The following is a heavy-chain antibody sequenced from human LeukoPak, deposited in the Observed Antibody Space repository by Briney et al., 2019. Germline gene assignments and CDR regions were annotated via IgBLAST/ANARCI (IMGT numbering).Heavy chain of an antibody. J-gene: IGHJ4*02. CDR2: INHSGST. V-gene: IGHV4-34*01. Sequence: SETLSLTCAVYGGSFSDYYWSWIRQPPGKGLEWIGEINHSGSTNYNPSLKSRVTISVDTSKNQFSLKLSSVTAADTAVYYCARRGKARKKLDYWGQGTLVTVSS. CDR3: ARRGKARKKLDY. CDR1: GGSFSDYY. D-gene: IGHD6-6*01.